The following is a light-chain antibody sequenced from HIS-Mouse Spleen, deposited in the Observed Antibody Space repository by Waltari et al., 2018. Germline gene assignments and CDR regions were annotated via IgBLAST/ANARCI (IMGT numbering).Light chain of an antibody. Sequence: QSALTQPASVSGSPAQSIPISCTGTSSDVGGHNYVSWYQQHPGKAPKLMIYDVSNRPSGVSNRFSGSKSGNTASLTISGLQAEDEADYYCSSYTSSSTLRVFGGGTKLTVL. V-gene: IGLV2-14*03. CDR3: SSYTSSSTLRV. CDR2: DVS. CDR1: SSDVGGHNY. J-gene: IGLJ3*02.